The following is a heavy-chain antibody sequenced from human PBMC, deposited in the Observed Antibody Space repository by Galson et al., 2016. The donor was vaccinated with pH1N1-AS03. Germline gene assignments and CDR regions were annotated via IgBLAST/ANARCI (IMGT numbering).Heavy chain of an antibody. J-gene: IGHJ4*02. CDR3: ARGPVSYSNYWFPPPDY. CDR1: GFTFSSYA. Sequence: SLRLSCAASGFTFSSYAMYWVRQAPGKGLEYVSAISGNGVSTYYANSVKGRFTISRDNSKNTLYLHMGSLRAEDMAVYYCARGPVSYSNYWFPPPDYWGQGTLVTVSS. CDR2: ISGNGVST. D-gene: IGHD6-13*01. V-gene: IGHV3-64*01.